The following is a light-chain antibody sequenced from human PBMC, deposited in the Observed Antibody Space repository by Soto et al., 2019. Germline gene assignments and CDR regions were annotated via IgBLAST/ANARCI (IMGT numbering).Light chain of an antibody. Sequence: QSALTQPASVSGSPGQSITISCTGTSSGVGTYNLVSWYQQLPGKVPKVMISEVSKRPSGVSNRFSGSKSGTTASLTICGLQAEDEADYYCCSYAGSGTYVFGTGTKLTVL. V-gene: IGLV2-23*02. CDR2: EVS. CDR3: CSYAGSGTYV. J-gene: IGLJ1*01. CDR1: SSGVGTYNL.